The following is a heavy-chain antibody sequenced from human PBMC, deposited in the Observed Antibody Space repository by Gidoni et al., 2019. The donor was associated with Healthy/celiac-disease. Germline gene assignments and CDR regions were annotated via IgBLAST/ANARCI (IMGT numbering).Heavy chain of an antibody. D-gene: IGHD3-22*01. CDR3: ARVLYDSSGYRDAFDI. Sequence: QVQLVQSGAEVKKPGASVKVSCKASGYTFTSYYMHWVRQAPGQGLEWMGIINPSGGSTSYAQKFQGRVTMTRDTSTSTVYMELSSLRSEDTAVYYCARVLYDSSGYRDAFDIWGQGTMVTVSS. J-gene: IGHJ3*02. CDR1: GYTFTSYY. CDR2: INPSGGST. V-gene: IGHV1-46*01.